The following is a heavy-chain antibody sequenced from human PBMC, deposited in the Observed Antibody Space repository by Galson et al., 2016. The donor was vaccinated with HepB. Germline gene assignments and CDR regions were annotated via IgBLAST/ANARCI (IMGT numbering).Heavy chain of an antibody. D-gene: IGHD1-14*01. CDR1: GFTFSDYY. J-gene: IGHJ6*02. CDR3: ARDLTPYYYGVDV. CDR2: ISSGGSAI. Sequence: SLRLSCAASGFTFSDYYMSWIRQAPGKGLEWVSYISSGGSAIYYAGSVEGRFTISRDNANNLLDLQMNSLRAADTAVYYCARDLTPYYYGVDVWGQGTTVTVSS. V-gene: IGHV3-11*01.